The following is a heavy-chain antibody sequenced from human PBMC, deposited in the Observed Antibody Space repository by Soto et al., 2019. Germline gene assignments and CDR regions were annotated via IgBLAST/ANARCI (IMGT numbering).Heavy chain of an antibody. CDR2: ISSSSSYI. J-gene: IGHJ3*02. CDR3: ARGYHYYDSSGYDKWDAFDI. CDR1: GFTFSSYS. Sequence: GGSLGLSCAASGFTFSSYSMNWVRQAPGKGLEWVSSISSSSSYIYYADSVKGRFTISRDNAKNSLYLQMNSLRAEDTAVYYCARGYHYYDSSGYDKWDAFDIWGQGTMVTVS. V-gene: IGHV3-21*01. D-gene: IGHD3-22*01.